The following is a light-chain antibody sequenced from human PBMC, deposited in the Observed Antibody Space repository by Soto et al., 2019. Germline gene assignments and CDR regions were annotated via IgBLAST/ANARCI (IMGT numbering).Light chain of an antibody. Sequence: QSVLTQPASVSGSPGQSITISCTGTSSDVGGYNFVSWYQQHPGKAPKLMIHDVSNRPSGVSNRFSGSKSGNTASLTISGLQAEDEADYYCSSYTSSSTHVFGTGTKVTVL. J-gene: IGLJ1*01. CDR3: SSYTSSSTHV. CDR1: SSDVGGYNF. V-gene: IGLV2-14*01. CDR2: DVS.